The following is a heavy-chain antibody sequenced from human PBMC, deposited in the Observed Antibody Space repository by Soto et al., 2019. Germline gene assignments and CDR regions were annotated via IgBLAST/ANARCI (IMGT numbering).Heavy chain of an antibody. D-gene: IGHD6-19*01. V-gene: IGHV3-30*04. J-gene: IGHJ5*02. CDR2: ISKDGMNK. CDR3: ARDMYSSDYFVKWFEP. Sequence: QVRLVESGGGLVQPGRSLRLSCTASGFSFSSYAMYWFRQPPGKGLEWVAVISKDGMNKNYADSVKGRVTVSRDNANNSLDLQLNSLRGEDTAMYYCARDMYSSDYFVKWFEPWGQGTLVTVSS. CDR1: GFSFSSYA.